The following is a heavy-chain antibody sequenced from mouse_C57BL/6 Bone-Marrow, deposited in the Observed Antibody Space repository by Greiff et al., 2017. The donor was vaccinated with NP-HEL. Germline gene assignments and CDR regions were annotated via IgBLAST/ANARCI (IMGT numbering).Heavy chain of an antibody. D-gene: IGHD1-1*01. Sequence: QVQLQQSGAGLARPGASVKLSCKASGYTFTSYGISWVKQRTGQGLEWIGEIYPRSGNTYYNEKFKGKATLTADKSSSTAYMELRSLTSEDSAVYFCARLDYGKGNYFDYWGQGTTLTVSS. CDR2: IYPRSGNT. V-gene: IGHV1-81*01. J-gene: IGHJ2*01. CDR1: GYTFTSYG. CDR3: ARLDYGKGNYFDY.